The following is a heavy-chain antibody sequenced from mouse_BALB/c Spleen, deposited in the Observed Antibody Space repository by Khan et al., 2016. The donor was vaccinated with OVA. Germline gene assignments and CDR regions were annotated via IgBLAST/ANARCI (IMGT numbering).Heavy chain of an antibody. D-gene: IGHD2-1*01. J-gene: IGHJ4*01. CDR1: GYTFTSYW. CDR2: INPTNGDT. Sequence: QVQLQQPGAELVKPGASVKLSCKASGYTFTSYWMHWVKLRPGQGFEWIGEINPTNGDTNYNEKLKRKATLTVAKSSTTAYMQLSSLTSEDSAVYYCTIGNYPYYVMDYWGQGTSVTVSS. V-gene: IGHV1S81*02. CDR3: TIGNYPYYVMDY.